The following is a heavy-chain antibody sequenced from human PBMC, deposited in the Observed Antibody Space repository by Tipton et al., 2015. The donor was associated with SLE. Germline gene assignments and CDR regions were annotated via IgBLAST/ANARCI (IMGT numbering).Heavy chain of an antibody. CDR2: IYYSGST. Sequence: TLSLTCTVSGGSISSSSYYWGWIRQPPGKGLEWIGSIYYSGSTNYNPSLKSRVTISVDTSKNQFSLKLSSVTAADTAVYYCARQNSGNYYGNWFDPWGQGTLVTVSS. CDR1: GGSISSSSYY. D-gene: IGHD1-26*01. J-gene: IGHJ5*02. CDR3: ARQNSGNYYGNWFDP. V-gene: IGHV4-39*07.